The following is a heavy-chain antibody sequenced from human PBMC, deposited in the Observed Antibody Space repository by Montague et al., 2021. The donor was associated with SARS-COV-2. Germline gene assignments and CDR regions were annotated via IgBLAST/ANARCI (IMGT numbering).Heavy chain of an antibody. D-gene: IGHD3-22*01. CDR1: GVSISSGSYY. J-gene: IGHJ4*02. V-gene: IGHV4-61*01. CDR3: EREKYYLDDSGSE. Sequence: SETLSLTCSVSGVSISSGSYYWSWVRQPPGKGLEWIGYVYHTGSTNYXPSLKSRVTLSIDTSKNQFSLNLTSVTAADTAVYYCEREKYYLDDSGSEWGQETMV. CDR2: VYHTGST.